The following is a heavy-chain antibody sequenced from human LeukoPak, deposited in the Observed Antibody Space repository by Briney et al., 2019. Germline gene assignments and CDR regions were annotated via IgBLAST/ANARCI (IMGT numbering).Heavy chain of an antibody. J-gene: IGHJ3*02. D-gene: IGHD7-27*01. Sequence: ASVKVSCKASGYTFTGYYKHWVRQAPGQGLEWMGWINPNSGGTKYAQKFQGRVTMTRDTSITTAYMELTSLEFDDTAVYYCARTRLTGDPYEAFDIWGQGTMVTVSS. CDR2: INPNSGGT. CDR1: GYTFTGYY. V-gene: IGHV1-2*02. CDR3: ARTRLTGDPYEAFDI.